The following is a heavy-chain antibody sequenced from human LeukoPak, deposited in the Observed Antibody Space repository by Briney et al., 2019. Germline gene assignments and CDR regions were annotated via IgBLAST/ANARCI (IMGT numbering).Heavy chain of an antibody. Sequence: PGGSLRLSCAASGFTFSSYSMNWVRQAPGKGLEWVSSITSSSSYIYQADSVKGRFTISRDNSKNTLYLQMNSLRAEDTAVYYCAKDKSRWEGQPATFQHWGQGTLVTVSS. D-gene: IGHD1-26*01. CDR1: GFTFSSYS. V-gene: IGHV3-21*01. CDR2: ITSSSSYI. CDR3: AKDKSRWEGQPATFQH. J-gene: IGHJ1*01.